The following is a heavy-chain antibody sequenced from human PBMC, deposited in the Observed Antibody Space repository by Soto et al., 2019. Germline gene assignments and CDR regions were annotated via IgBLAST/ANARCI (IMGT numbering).Heavy chain of an antibody. CDR3: ARDYGVAFDI. D-gene: IGHD3-3*01. CDR2: ISAYNGNT. V-gene: IGHV1-18*01. CDR1: GYTFTSYG. Sequence: ASAKISCTASGYTFTSYGSSWVRQAPGQGLEWMGWISAYNGNTNYAQKLQGRVTMTTDTSTSTAYMELRSLRSDDTAVYYCARDYGVAFDIWGQGTMVTVSS. J-gene: IGHJ3*02.